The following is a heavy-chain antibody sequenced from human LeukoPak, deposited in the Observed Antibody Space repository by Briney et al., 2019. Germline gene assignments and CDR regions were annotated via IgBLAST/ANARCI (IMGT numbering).Heavy chain of an antibody. D-gene: IGHD3-22*01. J-gene: IGHJ4*02. CDR2: IRGSSGST. CDR3: AKGSRPGSSGYPNLDS. Sequence: GGSLRLSCAASGFTFSSYAMSWVRQAPGKGLEWVSGIRGSSGSTYYADSVKGRFTISRDNSKNTLYLQMNSLRAEDTAVYYCAKGSRPGSSGYPNLDSWGQGTLVTVSA. V-gene: IGHV3-23*01. CDR1: GFTFSSYA.